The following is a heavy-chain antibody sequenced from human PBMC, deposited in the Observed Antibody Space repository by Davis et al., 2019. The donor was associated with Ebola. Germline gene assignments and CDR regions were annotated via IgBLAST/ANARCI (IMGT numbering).Heavy chain of an antibody. CDR1: GFIFSSYS. CDR2: ISSSSSTI. Sequence: GESLKISCAASGFIFSSYSMNWVRQAPGKGLEWVSYISSSSSTIYYADSVKGRFTISRDNAKKSLYLQMNSLRYEYTAIYYCACTIFGVISNFDYWGQGTLVTVSS. J-gene: IGHJ4*02. CDR3: ACTIFGVISNFDY. D-gene: IGHD3-3*01. V-gene: IGHV3-48*02.